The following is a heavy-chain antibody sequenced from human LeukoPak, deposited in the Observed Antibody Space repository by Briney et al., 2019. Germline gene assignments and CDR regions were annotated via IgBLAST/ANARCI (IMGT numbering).Heavy chain of an antibody. CDR2: ISNSGNTI. Sequence: GGSLRLSCAASGFTFSSYEMNWVRQAPGKGLEWVSYISNSGNTIYYADSVKGRFTISRDNAKNSLYLQMNSLRAEDTAVYYCARLSSYYYDSSGYYIPYYFDYWGQGTLVTVSS. J-gene: IGHJ4*02. V-gene: IGHV3-48*03. CDR1: GFTFSSYE. D-gene: IGHD3-22*01. CDR3: ARLSSYYYDSSGYYIPYYFDY.